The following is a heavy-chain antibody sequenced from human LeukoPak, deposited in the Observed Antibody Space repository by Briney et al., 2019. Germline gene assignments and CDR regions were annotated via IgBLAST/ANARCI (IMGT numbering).Heavy chain of an antibody. Sequence: GGSLRLSGAASGFTFSSYGMHWVRQAPGKGLEWVAVIWYDGSNKYYADSVKGRFTISRDNSKNTLYLQMNSLRAEDTAVYYCASLTDALIDYWGQGTLVTVSS. CDR1: GFTFSSYG. CDR2: IWYDGSNK. CDR3: ASLTDALIDY. J-gene: IGHJ4*02. D-gene: IGHD7-27*01. V-gene: IGHV3-33*01.